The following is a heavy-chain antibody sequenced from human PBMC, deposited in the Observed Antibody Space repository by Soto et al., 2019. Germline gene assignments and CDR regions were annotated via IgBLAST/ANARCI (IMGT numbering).Heavy chain of an antibody. CDR1: GYTFTSYG. V-gene: IGHV1-18*01. D-gene: IGHD3-10*01. CDR2: ISAYNGNT. CDR3: ARDEDYYGSGSRHYYYYGMDV. Sequence: ASVKVSCKASGYTFTSYGISWVRQAPGQGLEWMGWISAYNGNTNYAQKLQGRVTMTTDTSTSTAYMELRSLRSDDTAVYYCARDEDYYGSGSRHYYYYGMDVWGQGTTVTVSS. J-gene: IGHJ6*02.